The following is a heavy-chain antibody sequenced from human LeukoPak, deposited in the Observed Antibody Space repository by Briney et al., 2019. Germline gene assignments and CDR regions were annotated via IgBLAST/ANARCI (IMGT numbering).Heavy chain of an antibody. CDR1: GYTFTSYD. CDR3: ARGMYYDFWSGYSKSNWFDP. D-gene: IGHD3-3*01. CDR2: MNPNSGNT. V-gene: IGHV1-8*01. J-gene: IGHJ5*02. Sequence: ASVKVSCMASGYTFTSYDINWVRQATGQGLEWMGWMNPNSGNTDYAQKFQGRVTMTRNTSISTAYMELSSLRSEDTAVYYCARGMYYDFWSGYSKSNWFDPWGQGTLVTVSS.